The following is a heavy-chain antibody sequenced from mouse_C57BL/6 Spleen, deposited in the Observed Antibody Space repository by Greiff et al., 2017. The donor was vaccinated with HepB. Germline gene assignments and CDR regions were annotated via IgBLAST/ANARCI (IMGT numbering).Heavy chain of an antibody. CDR3: ARSYYYEAWFAY. D-gene: IGHD2-4*01. J-gene: IGHJ3*01. Sequence: EVQRVESGGGLVKPGGSLKLSCAASGFTFSDYGMHWVRQAPEKGLEWVAYISSGSSTIYYADTVKGRFTISRDNAKNTLFLQMTSLRSEDTAMYYCARSYYYEAWFAYWGQGTLVTVSA. V-gene: IGHV5-17*01. CDR1: GFTFSDYG. CDR2: ISSGSSTI.